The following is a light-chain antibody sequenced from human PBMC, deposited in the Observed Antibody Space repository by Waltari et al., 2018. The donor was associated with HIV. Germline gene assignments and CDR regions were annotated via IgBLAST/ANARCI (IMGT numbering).Light chain of an antibody. J-gene: IGLJ2*01. CDR2: DDS. V-gene: IGLV3-21*02. CDR1: NIGSKS. CDR3: QVWDSASDDPVL. Sequence: SYVVTQTPSVSVAPGQTARLTCGGNNIGSKSVHWYQQQPGQAPVLVVHDDSDRPSGIPERFSGSNSWNTATLTISRVEAGDEADYYCQVWDSASDDPVLFGGGTRLTVL.